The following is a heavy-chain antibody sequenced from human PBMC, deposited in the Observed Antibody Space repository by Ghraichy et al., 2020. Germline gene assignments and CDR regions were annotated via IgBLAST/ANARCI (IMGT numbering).Heavy chain of an antibody. CDR1: GGAIANYF. CDR3: ARGWILSTYYYGMDV. V-gene: IGHV4-59*12. CDR2: IYYSGTT. D-gene: IGHD1-1*01. Sequence: SKTLSLTCTVSGGAIANYFWSWIRQAPGKGLEWIGYIYYSGTTEYNPSLKSRVTISIDTSNTQFSLEVSSLTAADTAVYYCARGWILSTYYYGMDVWGQGTTVTVSS. J-gene: IGHJ6*02.